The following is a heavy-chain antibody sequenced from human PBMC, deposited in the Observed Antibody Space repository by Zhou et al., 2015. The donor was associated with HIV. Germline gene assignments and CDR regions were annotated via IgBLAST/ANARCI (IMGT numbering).Heavy chain of an antibody. CDR3: ASHPVYSSGWYFVEGASFDY. CDR1: GGTFSSYA. J-gene: IGHJ4*02. CDR2: IIPIFGTA. D-gene: IGHD6-19*01. Sequence: QVQLVQSGAEVKKPGSSVKVSCKASGGTFSSYAISWVRQAPGQGLEWMGGIIPIFGTANYAQKFQGRVTITADESTSTAYMELSSLRSEDTAVYYCASHPVYSSGWYFVEGASFDYWGQGTLVTVSS. V-gene: IGHV1-69*01.